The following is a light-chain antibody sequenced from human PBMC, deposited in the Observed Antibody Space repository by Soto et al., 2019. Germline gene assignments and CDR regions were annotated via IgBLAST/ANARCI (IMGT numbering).Light chain of an antibody. CDR2: EDS. CDR1: SSDVGSYNL. Sequence: QSVLTQPASVSGSPGQSITISCTGTSSDVGSYNLVPWYQQLPGTAPKLLIYEDSKRPSGVPDRFSGSKSGTSASLAITGLQAEDEADYYCQSYDSSLSAYYVFGTGTKVTVL. V-gene: IGLV2-14*02. J-gene: IGLJ1*01. CDR3: QSYDSSLSAYYV.